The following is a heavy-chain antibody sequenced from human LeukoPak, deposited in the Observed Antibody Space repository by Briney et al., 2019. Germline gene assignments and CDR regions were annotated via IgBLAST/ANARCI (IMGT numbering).Heavy chain of an antibody. D-gene: IGHD4-11*01. CDR1: GYTFSRYG. CDR3: AREGNYEDY. J-gene: IGHJ4*02. CDR2: ISGYNGDT. Sequence: ASVKVSCKASGYTFSRYGISWVRQAPGQGLEWMGWISGYNGDTNYAQNFQGRVTMTTDTSTGTAYMELRSLRSEDTAVYYCAREGNYEDYWGQGTLVTVSS. V-gene: IGHV1-18*01.